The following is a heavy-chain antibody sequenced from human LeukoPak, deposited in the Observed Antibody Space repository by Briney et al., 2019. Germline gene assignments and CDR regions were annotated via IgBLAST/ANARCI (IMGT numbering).Heavy chain of an antibody. D-gene: IGHD6-6*01. CDR2: ISSSSSYI. J-gene: IGHJ4*02. CDR3: ARSEIAARPSGDY. V-gene: IGHV3-21*01. Sequence: GGSLRLSCAASGFTFSSYSMNWVRQAPRKGLEWVSSISSSSSYIYYADSVKGRFTISRDNAKNSLYLQMNSLRAEDTAVYYCARSEIAARPSGDYWGQGTLVTVSS. CDR1: GFTFSSYS.